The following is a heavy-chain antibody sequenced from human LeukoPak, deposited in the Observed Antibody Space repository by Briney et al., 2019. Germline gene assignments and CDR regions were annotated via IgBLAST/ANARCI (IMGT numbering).Heavy chain of an antibody. CDR2: ISGSGGST. Sequence: GSLRLSCAASGFTFSSYAMSWVRQAPGKGLERVSAISGSGGSTYYADSVKGRFTISRDNSKNTLYLQMNSLRAEDTAVYYCAKDPRYYDSSGYYRPWYYYYGMDVWGQGTTVTVSS. J-gene: IGHJ6*02. D-gene: IGHD3-22*01. V-gene: IGHV3-23*01. CDR3: AKDPRYYDSSGYYRPWYYYYGMDV. CDR1: GFTFSSYA.